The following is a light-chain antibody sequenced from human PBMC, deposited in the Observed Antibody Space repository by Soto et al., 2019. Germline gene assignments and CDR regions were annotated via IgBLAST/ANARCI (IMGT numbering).Light chain of an antibody. V-gene: IGLV7-43*01. Sequence: QTVVTQAPSLTVSRGGAVTLTCASSPGPVTSDYYPNWFQQKPGQAPRALIYSTTKKHSWTPARFSGSLLWGKAALTLSGVQPEDEADYYRLLYYGAAVVFGGGTKLTVL. J-gene: IGLJ2*01. CDR3: LLYYGAAVV. CDR2: STT. CDR1: PGPVTSDYY.